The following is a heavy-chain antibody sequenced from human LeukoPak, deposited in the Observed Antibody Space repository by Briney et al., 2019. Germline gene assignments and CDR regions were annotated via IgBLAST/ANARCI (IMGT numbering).Heavy chain of an antibody. CDR2: ISSRSSYI. D-gene: IGHD3-22*01. CDR1: GFTFTSYA. Sequence: GGTLRLSCAASGFTFTSYAMNWVRQAPGKGLEWVSSISSRSSYIDYADSLKGRFTISRDNAKNSLYLQMNSLRAEDTAVYYCARGFHRYNYDSGAYSVYWGQGTLVTVSS. V-gene: IGHV3-21*01. CDR3: ARGFHRYNYDSGAYSVY. J-gene: IGHJ4*02.